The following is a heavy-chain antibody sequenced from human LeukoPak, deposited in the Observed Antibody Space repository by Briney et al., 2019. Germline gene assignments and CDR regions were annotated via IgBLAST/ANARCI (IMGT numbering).Heavy chain of an antibody. CDR3: ARNPYCGGDCYSDPLDFQH. Sequence: SETLSLTCAVYGGSFSGYYWSWIRQPPGKGLEWIGEINHSGSTNYNPSLKSRVTISVDTSKNQFSLKLSSVTAADTAVYYCARNPYCGGDCYSDPLDFQHWAQGTLVTVSS. CDR2: INHSGST. V-gene: IGHV4-34*01. D-gene: IGHD2-21*02. J-gene: IGHJ1*01. CDR1: GGSFSGYY.